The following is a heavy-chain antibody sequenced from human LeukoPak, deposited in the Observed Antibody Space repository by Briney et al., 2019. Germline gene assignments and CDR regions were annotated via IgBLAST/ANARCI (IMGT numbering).Heavy chain of an antibody. CDR3: ARGYGLLWFGETHGHFDP. CDR1: GYTLTELS. D-gene: IGHD3-10*01. CDR2: FDPEDGET. J-gene: IGHJ5*02. Sequence: ASVKVSCKVSGYTLTELSMHWVRPAPGKGLEWMGGFDPEDGETIYAQKFQGRVTMTEDTSTDTAYMELSSLRSEDTAVYYCARGYGLLWFGETHGHFDPWGQGTLVTVSS. V-gene: IGHV1-24*01.